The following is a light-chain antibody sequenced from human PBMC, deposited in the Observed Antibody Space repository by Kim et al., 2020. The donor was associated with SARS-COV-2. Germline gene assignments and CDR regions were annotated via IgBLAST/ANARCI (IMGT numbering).Light chain of an antibody. CDR1: QSIRWW. CDR3: QQYNSYWT. V-gene: IGKV1-5*01. J-gene: IGKJ1*01. CDR2: DAS. Sequence: SASVRDRVTMPRRASQSIRWWLAWYRQNPGPAPKLLIYDASSLENGVPSRFRGSGSGTEFTLTITSLQPDDFATYYCQQYNSYWTFGPGTKVDI.